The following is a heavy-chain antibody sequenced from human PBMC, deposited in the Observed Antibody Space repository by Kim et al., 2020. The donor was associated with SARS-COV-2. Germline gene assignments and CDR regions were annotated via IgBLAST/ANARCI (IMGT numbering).Heavy chain of an antibody. V-gene: IGHV1-46*01. D-gene: IGHD3-10*01. J-gene: IGHJ4*02. CDR2: LDPSSGGT. CDR1: GYTFTTYY. CDR3: AKDRGTVGTVWGYYFDF. Sequence: ASVKVSCKASGYTFTTYYMHWVRQVPGQGLEWMGILDPSSGGTSYAQNFQGRVTMTRDTSTTTVYMDLSSLTSEDTAVYYCAKDRGTVGTVWGYYFDFWGQGTLVTVSS.